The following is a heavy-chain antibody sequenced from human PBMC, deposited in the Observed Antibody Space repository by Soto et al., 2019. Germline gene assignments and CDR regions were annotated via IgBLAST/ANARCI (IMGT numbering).Heavy chain of an antibody. Sequence: GGSLRLSCVASGFTFSDYYMSWVRQAPGKGLEWLSYSSNSGTYTKYAGSVKGRFSISRDNAKNSLYLQINSLRGEDTAIYYCARSGDNYNVLDYWGQGTPVTISS. V-gene: IGHV3-11*06. CDR2: SSNSGTYT. CDR1: GFTFSDYY. J-gene: IGHJ4*02. CDR3: ARSGDNYNVLDY. D-gene: IGHD3-10*02.